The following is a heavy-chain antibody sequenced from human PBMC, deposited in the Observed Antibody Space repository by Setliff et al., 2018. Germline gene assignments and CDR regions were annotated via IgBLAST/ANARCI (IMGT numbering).Heavy chain of an antibody. CDR1: DDSFTSSRYY. CDR3: ARAPPNRYSGSYEYFYMDV. D-gene: IGHD1-26*01. Sequence: PSETLSLTCTVSDDSFTSSRYYWGWIRQAPGSGLEWIGSISYSGTPYYNPSLKSRVTLSVDTSNNQFSLKVSSVTAADTAVYYCARAPPNRYSGSYEYFYMDVWGKGTTVTAP. J-gene: IGHJ6*03. V-gene: IGHV4-39*07. CDR2: ISYSGTP.